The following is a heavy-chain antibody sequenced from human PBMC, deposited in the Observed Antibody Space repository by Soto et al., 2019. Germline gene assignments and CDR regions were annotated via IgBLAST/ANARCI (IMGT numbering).Heavy chain of an antibody. Sequence: QVQLVQSGAEMKEPGSSVKVSCKTSGGTFSSSAISWLRQAPGQGLEWMGGIIPLFRTPDYAQKFQGRITIAADESTSTAYMELSSLRSEDTAVYYCARDNDRLQLGWNYYDILDVWGQGTTITVSS. V-gene: IGHV1-69*12. CDR3: ARDNDRLQLGWNYYDILDV. CDR1: GGTFSSSA. CDR2: IIPLFRTP. J-gene: IGHJ6*02. D-gene: IGHD4-4*01.